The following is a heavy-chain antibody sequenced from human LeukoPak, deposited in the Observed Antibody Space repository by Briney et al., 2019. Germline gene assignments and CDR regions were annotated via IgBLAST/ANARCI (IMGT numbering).Heavy chain of an antibody. CDR1: GFTFSSYA. J-gene: IGHJ4*02. CDR2: ISGSGGST. Sequence: GGSLRLSCAASGFTFSSYAMSWVRQAPGKGLEWVSAISGSGGSTYYADSEKGRFTISRDSSKNTLYLQMNSLRAEDTAVYYCAKFLPTHIVVANYYFDYWGQGTLVTVSS. V-gene: IGHV3-23*01. D-gene: IGHD2-21*01. CDR3: AKFLPTHIVVANYYFDY.